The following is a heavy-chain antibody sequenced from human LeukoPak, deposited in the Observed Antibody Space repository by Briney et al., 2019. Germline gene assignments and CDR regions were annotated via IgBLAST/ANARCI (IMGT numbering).Heavy chain of an antibody. V-gene: IGHV3-21*06. J-gene: IGHJ6*03. CDR2: ISTLSTYT. D-gene: IGHD1-14*01. Sequence: GGSLRLSCATSGFTFTDYSVNWVRQAQGKGLEWVSSISTLSTYTFYGDSVKGRFTISRDNRKNILYLQMSSLSAEDTAVYYCTRDGNGYYYYNYMDVWGKGTTVTVSS. CDR3: TRDGNGYYYYNYMDV. CDR1: GFTFTDYS.